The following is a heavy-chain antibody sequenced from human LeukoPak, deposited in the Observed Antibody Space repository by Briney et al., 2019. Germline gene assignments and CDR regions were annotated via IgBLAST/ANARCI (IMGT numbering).Heavy chain of an antibody. D-gene: IGHD5-18*01. CDR1: GGSFSGYY. CDR3: ARSPPLYSYGIYHYYYGMDV. CDR2: INHSGST. Sequence: SETLSLTCAVYGGSFSGYYWSWIRQPPGKGLEWIGEINHSGSTNYNPSLKSRVTISVDTSKNQFSLKLSSVTAADTAVYYCARSPPLYSYGIYHYYYGMDVWGQGTTVTVSS. J-gene: IGHJ6*02. V-gene: IGHV4-34*01.